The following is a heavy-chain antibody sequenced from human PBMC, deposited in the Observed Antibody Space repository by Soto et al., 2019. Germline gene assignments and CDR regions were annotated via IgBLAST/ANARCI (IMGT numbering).Heavy chain of an antibody. Sequence: GGSLRLSCEVSGFSFTNAWMSWVRQAPGRGLEWVSAVSGSGDSTYYADSVKGRFTISRDNSKNTLYLQMNSLRAEDTAVYYCAKGRASDCPGCTQDYWGQGTLVSVSS. CDR3: AKGRASDCPGCTQDY. CDR2: VSGSGDST. J-gene: IGHJ4*02. D-gene: IGHD2-21*02. V-gene: IGHV3-23*01. CDR1: GFSFTNAW.